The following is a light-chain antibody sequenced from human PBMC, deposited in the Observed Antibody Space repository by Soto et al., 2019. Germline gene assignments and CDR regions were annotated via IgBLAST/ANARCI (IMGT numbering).Light chain of an antibody. V-gene: IGKV1-27*01. CDR2: AAS. Sequence: DIQMTQSPSSLSASLGDRVTITCRASQGIGVYLAWFQQKPGKVPKLLIYAASALQSGVPSRFSCSGSGTDFTLTISSLQPEDFATYYCQKYNSAPLTFGGGTNVEIK. J-gene: IGKJ4*01. CDR1: QGIGVY. CDR3: QKYNSAPLT.